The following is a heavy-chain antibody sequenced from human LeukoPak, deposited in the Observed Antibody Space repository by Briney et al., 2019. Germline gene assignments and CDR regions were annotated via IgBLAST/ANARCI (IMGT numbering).Heavy chain of an antibody. V-gene: IGHV3-74*01. J-gene: IGHJ6*02. CDR3: ARVGLPYGLDV. CDR2: INSDGSST. Sequence: GGSLRLSCAASGFTFKTYWMYWVRQAPGKGLVWVSRINSDGSSTNYADSLKGRFTISRDNAKNTLYLQMNSLRAEDTAVYYCARVGLPYGLDVRGQGTTVTVSS. CDR1: GFTFKTYW.